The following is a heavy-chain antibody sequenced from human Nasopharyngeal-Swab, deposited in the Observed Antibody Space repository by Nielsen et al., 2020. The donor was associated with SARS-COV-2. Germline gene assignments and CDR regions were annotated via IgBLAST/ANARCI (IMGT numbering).Heavy chain of an antibody. CDR2: ISWNRGSR. V-gene: IGHV3-9*01. CDR3: AKDRNRGYCSGGSCYSSEYFQH. CDR1: GFTFSSYS. J-gene: IGHJ1*01. Sequence: SLKISCAASGFTFSSYSMNWVRQAPGKGLEWVSGISWNRGSRGYADSVKGRFTISRDNAKNTLYLQMYSLRAEDTALYYCAKDRNRGYCSGGSCYSSEYFQHWGQGTLVTVSS. D-gene: IGHD2-15*01.